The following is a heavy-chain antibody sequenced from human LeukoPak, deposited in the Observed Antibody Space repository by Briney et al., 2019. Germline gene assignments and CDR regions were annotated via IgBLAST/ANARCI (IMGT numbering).Heavy chain of an antibody. CDR3: ARDLSGYPDSVDI. J-gene: IGHJ3*02. Sequence: SETLSLTCGVSGYSISSGYYWGWIRQPPGKGLEWIGNIYHSGSSYYNPSLKSRVSISVDTSKNQFSLKLSSVTAADTAVYYCARDLSGYPDSVDIWGQGTMVTVSS. V-gene: IGHV4-38-2*02. D-gene: IGHD3-3*01. CDR1: GYSISSGYY. CDR2: IYHSGSS.